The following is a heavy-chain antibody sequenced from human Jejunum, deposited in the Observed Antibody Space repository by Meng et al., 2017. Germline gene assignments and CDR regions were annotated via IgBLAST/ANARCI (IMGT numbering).Heavy chain of an antibody. Sequence: QLVESGGGLVQPGGSLRLSCAASGFTLSSYWMQWVRQAPGKGLVWLARINSDGSSARYADSVKGRFTISRDNAKNTLFLQMDSLRAEDTAVYYCTRGTEVLSDKGDLWGQGTLVTVSS. J-gene: IGHJ5*02. CDR1: GFTLSSYW. CDR3: TRGTEVLSDKGDL. V-gene: IGHV3-74*01. CDR2: INSDGSSA. D-gene: IGHD2-8*02.